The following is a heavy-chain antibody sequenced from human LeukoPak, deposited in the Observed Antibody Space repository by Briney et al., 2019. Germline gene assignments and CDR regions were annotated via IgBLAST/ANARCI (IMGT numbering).Heavy chain of an antibody. V-gene: IGHV3-7*01. J-gene: IGHJ4*02. Sequence: GGSLRLSCAASGFTFSSYSMSWVRQAPGKGLEWVANIKQDGSEKNYVGSVKGRFTIARDNAKNSLYLQMNSLRAEDTAVYYCARVLGYCSSTSCYEVGYWGQGTLVTVSS. D-gene: IGHD2-2*01. CDR2: IKQDGSEK. CDR1: GFTFSSYS. CDR3: ARVLGYCSSTSCYEVGY.